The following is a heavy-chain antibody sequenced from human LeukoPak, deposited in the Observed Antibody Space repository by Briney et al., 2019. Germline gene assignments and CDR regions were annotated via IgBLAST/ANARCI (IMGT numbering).Heavy chain of an antibody. CDR3: ARGRFGYDFWSGYYSPTIFDY. Sequence: SETLSLTCAVYGMSFSGYYWSWIRRPPGKGLEWIGEINHSGSTNYNPSLKSRVTMSVDTSKNQFSLKLSSVTAADTAVYYCARGRFGYDFWSGYYSPTIFDYWGQGTLVTVSS. D-gene: IGHD3-3*01. CDR1: GMSFSGYY. CDR2: INHSGST. V-gene: IGHV4-34*01. J-gene: IGHJ4*02.